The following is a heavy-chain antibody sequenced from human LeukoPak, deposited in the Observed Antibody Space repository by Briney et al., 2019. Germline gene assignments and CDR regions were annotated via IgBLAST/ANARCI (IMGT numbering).Heavy chain of an antibody. D-gene: IGHD4-11*01. V-gene: IGHV3-53*01. CDR3: ASSAYSKGNYFDY. J-gene: IGHJ4*02. CDR1: GFTVSKNY. Sequence: GGSLRLSCAASGFTVSKNYMTWVRQAPGKGLEWVSIIYSDSRTSYADSVKGRFTISRDDSKNTLYLQMNSLRAEDTAVYYCASSAYSKGNYFDYWGQGTLVTVSS. CDR2: IYSDSRT.